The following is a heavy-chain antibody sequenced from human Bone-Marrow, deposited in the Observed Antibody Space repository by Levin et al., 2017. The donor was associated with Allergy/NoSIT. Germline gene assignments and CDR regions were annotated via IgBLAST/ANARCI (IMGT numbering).Heavy chain of an antibody. V-gene: IGHV3-23*01. Sequence: LPGGSLRLSCAASGFPFSSYAMSWVRQAPGKGLEWVSTISGGSESTYYADSVKGRFTISRDNSKNTLYLQMNSLRAGDTAVYYCAKDYEILTFYYAEYFQHWGQGTLATVSS. CDR1: GFPFSSYA. CDR2: ISGGSEST. J-gene: IGHJ1*01. CDR3: AKDYEILTFYYAEYFQH. D-gene: IGHD3-22*01.